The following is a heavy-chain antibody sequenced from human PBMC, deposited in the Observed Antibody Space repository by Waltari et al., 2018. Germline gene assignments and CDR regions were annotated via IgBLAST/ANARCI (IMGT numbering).Heavy chain of an antibody. Sequence: EVQLVESGGGLVQPGGSLRLSCAASGCTFSSYWMSWVRQAPGKGLEWVANIKQDGSEKYYVDYVKGRFTISRDNAKNSLYLQMNSLRAEDTAVYYCARDGDYSSNYDYWGQGTLVTVSS. CDR1: GCTFSSYW. CDR2: IKQDGSEK. CDR3: ARDGDYSSNYDY. D-gene: IGHD6-13*01. V-gene: IGHV3-7*01. J-gene: IGHJ4*02.